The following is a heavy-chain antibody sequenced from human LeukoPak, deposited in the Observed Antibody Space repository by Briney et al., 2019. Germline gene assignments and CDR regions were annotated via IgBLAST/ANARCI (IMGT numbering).Heavy chain of an antibody. Sequence: GGSLRLSCAASGFTFSSYSMNWVRQAPGKGLEWVSSISSSSSYIYYADSVKGRFTISRDNAKNSLYLQMNGLRAEDTAVYYCARRGSVQLERRAGNWFDPWGQGTLVTVSS. CDR1: GFTFSSYS. CDR2: ISSSSSYI. D-gene: IGHD1-1*01. CDR3: ARRGSVQLERRAGNWFDP. V-gene: IGHV3-21*01. J-gene: IGHJ5*02.